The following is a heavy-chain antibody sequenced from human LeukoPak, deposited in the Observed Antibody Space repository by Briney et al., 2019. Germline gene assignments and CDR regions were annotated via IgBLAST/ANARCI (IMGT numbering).Heavy chain of an antibody. CDR2: ISSSSSYI. CDR3: ACRSGRMIHAFDI. Sequence: GGSLRLSCGASVHPLWRYSVHCVRQAPGKGLEWVSSISSSSSYIYYADSVKGRFTISRDNAKNSLYLQMNSLRAEDTAVYYCACRSGRMIHAFDIWGQGTMVTVSS. V-gene: IGHV3-21*01. J-gene: IGHJ3*02. CDR1: VHPLWRYS. D-gene: IGHD6-25*01.